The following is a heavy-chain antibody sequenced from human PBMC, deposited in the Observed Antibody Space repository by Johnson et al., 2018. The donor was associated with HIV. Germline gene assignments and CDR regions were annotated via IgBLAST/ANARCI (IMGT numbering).Heavy chain of an antibody. D-gene: IGHD6-19*01. Sequence: VQLVESGGGLVQPGRSLRLSCAASGFTFDDYAMHWVRQAPGKGLEWVSGISWNSGSIGYADSVKGRFTISRDNSKNTLYLQMNSLRAEDTAVYYCARPYSSAWYGAFDIWGQGTMVTVSS. CDR1: GFTFDDYA. V-gene: IGHV3-9*01. J-gene: IGHJ3*02. CDR3: ARPYSSAWYGAFDI. CDR2: ISWNSGSI.